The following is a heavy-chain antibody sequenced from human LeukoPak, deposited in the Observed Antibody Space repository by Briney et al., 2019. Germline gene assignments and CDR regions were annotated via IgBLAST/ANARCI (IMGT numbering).Heavy chain of an antibody. CDR1: SGSISTSNYY. CDR3: AKSYGYGLIDT. J-gene: IGHJ3*01. Sequence: SETLSLTCTVSSGSISTSNYYWGWVRQPPGKGLEWIGNIFYSGSTYYNPSLKIRVTISLDTSKNQFSLKLNSVTAADTAVYFGAKSYGYGLIDTWCQGTVVTVSS. V-gene: IGHV4-39*07. D-gene: IGHD3-10*01. CDR2: IFYSGST.